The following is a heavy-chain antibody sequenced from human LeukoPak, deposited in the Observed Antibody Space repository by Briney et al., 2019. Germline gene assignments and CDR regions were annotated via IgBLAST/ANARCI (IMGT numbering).Heavy chain of an antibody. D-gene: IGHD3-10*01. Sequence: PGGSLRLSSAASGFTFSSYAMSWVRQAPGKGLEWVSAISGSGDSTYYADSVKGRFTISRDNSKNTLYLQMNSLRTEDTALYYCAKAWFGERSGGGFDYWGQGTLVTVSS. V-gene: IGHV3-23*01. CDR1: GFTFSSYA. J-gene: IGHJ4*02. CDR2: ISGSGDST. CDR3: AKAWFGERSGGGFDY.